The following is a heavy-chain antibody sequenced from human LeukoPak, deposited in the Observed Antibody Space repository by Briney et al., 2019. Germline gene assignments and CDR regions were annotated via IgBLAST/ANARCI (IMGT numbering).Heavy chain of an antibody. CDR3: ARWDIRGTAHQLDY. Sequence: GSLRLSCAASGFTLSGHWMTWVRQAPGKGLEWVANINQDGSAKYYVDSVKGRFTISRDNAKNSMYLQMNSLRAEDTAVYYCARWDIRGTAHQLDYWGQGTLVTVSS. J-gene: IGHJ4*02. CDR1: GFTLSGHW. V-gene: IGHV3-7*01. CDR2: INQDGSAK. D-gene: IGHD1-7*01.